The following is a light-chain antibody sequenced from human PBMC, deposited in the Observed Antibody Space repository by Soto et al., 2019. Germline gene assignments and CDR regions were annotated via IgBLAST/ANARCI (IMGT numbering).Light chain of an antibody. V-gene: IGKV1-5*01. Sequence: DLQMTQSPSTLPASVGDRVTITCRASQSISSWLAWYQQKPGKAPKLLIYAASTLQSGVPSRFSGSGSGTDFTLTISCLQSEDFATYYCQQYYSYPWTFGQGTKVDI. J-gene: IGKJ1*01. CDR1: QSISSW. CDR2: AAS. CDR3: QQYYSYPWT.